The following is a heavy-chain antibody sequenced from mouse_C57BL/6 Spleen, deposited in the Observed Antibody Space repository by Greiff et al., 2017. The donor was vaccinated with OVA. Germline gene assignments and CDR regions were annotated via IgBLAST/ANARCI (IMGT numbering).Heavy chain of an antibody. CDR3: AGGCRAVGC. Sequence: VQLKQSVAELVRPGASVKLSCTASGFTITNTYMHWVKQRPEQGLEWIGRIEPANGNTKYAPKFQGKATLTADTSSNTAYLQLSSLTSEDGAMYWCAGGCRAVGCWGQGASVTVS. J-gene: IGHJ4*01. D-gene: IGHD3-3*01. CDR1: GFTITNTY. V-gene: IGHV14-3*01. CDR2: IEPANGNT.